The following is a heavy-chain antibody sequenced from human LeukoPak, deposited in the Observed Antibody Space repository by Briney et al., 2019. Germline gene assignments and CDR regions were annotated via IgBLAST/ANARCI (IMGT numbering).Heavy chain of an antibody. J-gene: IGHJ4*02. Sequence: GASVKVSCKASGGTFSSYAISWVRQAPGQGLEWMGRIIPIFGTANYAQKFQGRVTITTDESTSTAYMELSSLRSEDTAVYYCARDRYDFWRGPYYFDYWGQGTLVTVSS. V-gene: IGHV1-69*05. CDR2: IIPIFGTA. D-gene: IGHD3-3*01. CDR1: GGTFSSYA. CDR3: ARDRYDFWRGPYYFDY.